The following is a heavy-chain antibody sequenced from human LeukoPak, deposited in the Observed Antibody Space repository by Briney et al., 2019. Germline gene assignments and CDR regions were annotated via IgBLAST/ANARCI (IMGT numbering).Heavy chain of an antibody. D-gene: IGHD3-9*01. CDR1: GFTFSSYW. Sequence: PGGSLRLSCAASGFTFSSYWMHWVRQAPGEGLVWVSRINSDGSSTSYADSVKGRFTISRDNAKNTLYLQMNSLRAEDTAVYYCASQVYDILTGYYTSLDYWGQGTLVTVSS. CDR2: INSDGSST. J-gene: IGHJ4*02. V-gene: IGHV3-74*01. CDR3: ASQVYDILTGYYTSLDY.